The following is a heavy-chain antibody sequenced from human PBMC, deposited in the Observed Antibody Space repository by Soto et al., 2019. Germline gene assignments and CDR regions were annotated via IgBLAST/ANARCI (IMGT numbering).Heavy chain of an antibody. D-gene: IGHD3-10*01. CDR2: IYYSGST. CDR1: GGSISSSGYF. Sequence: PSETLSLTCTVSGGSISSSGYFWSWIRQPPGKGLEWIGYIYYSGSTYYNPSLESRVAMSVDTSKNQFSLNLSSVTAADTAVYYCARGQFGSEFDSWGHGTLVTVSS. J-gene: IGHJ4*01. CDR3: ARGQFGSEFDS. V-gene: IGHV4-30-4*01.